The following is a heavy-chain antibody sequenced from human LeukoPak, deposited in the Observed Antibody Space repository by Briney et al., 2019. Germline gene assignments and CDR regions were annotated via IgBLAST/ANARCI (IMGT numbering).Heavy chain of an antibody. J-gene: IGHJ4*02. CDR1: GFTFSNSW. V-gene: IGHV3-15*01. CDR2: IKSKTDGGTT. CDR3: TTRITIFGVDY. D-gene: IGHD3-3*01. Sequence: GGSLRLSCAASGFTFSNSWMSWVRQAPGKGLEWVGRIKSKTDGGTTDYAAPVKGSFTISRDDSKNTLYLQMNSLKTEDTAVYYCTTRITIFGVDYWGQGTLVTVSS.